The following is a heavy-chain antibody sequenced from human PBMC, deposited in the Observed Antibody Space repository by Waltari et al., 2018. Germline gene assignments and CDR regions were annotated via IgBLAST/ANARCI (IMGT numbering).Heavy chain of an antibody. D-gene: IGHD2-8*01. V-gene: IGHV4-39*01. CDR2: IYYSGST. CDR1: GGSISSSSYY. J-gene: IGHJ4*02. Sequence: QLQLQESGPGLVKPSETLSLTCTVSGGSISSSSYYWGWSRQPPGKGLEWIGSIYYSGSTYYNPSLKSRVTISVDTSKNQFSLKLSSVTAADTAVYYCARHRGIVLMVYAMYYFDYWGQGTLVTVSS. CDR3: ARHRGIVLMVYAMYYFDY.